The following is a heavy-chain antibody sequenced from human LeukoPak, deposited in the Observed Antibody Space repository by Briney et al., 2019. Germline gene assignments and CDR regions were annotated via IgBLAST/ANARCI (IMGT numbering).Heavy chain of an antibody. J-gene: IGHJ4*02. Sequence: GSLRLSCAASGFTFSSYDMHWVRQATGKGLEWVSVIGTAGDTYYPGSVKGRFTISRENAKNSLYLQMNSLRVGDTAVYYCARGPQYCSSSSCSVDYWGQGTLVTVSS. V-gene: IGHV3-13*01. CDR1: GFTFSSYD. CDR2: IGTAGDT. CDR3: ARGPQYCSSSSCSVDY. D-gene: IGHD2-15*01.